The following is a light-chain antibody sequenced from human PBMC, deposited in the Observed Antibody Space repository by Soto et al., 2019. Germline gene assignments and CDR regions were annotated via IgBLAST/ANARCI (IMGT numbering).Light chain of an antibody. Sequence: DIQMTQSPSTLSASVGDGVTITCRASQTISTWLAWYQQKPGKAPKLLIYDASSLESGVPSRFSGSGSGTEFTLTISSLQPDDFATYYCQQYNNYSPYTFGQGTKVDIK. J-gene: IGKJ2*01. CDR2: DAS. CDR1: QTISTW. V-gene: IGKV1-5*01. CDR3: QQYNNYSPYT.